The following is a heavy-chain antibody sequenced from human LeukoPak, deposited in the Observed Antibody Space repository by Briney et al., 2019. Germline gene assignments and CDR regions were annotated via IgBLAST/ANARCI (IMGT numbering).Heavy chain of an antibody. CDR1: GFTFSSYA. CDR2: ISGSGGST. V-gene: IGHV3-23*01. J-gene: IGHJ4*02. D-gene: IGHD2-2*01. CDR3: ARALVVVPAATASSFDY. Sequence: GGSLILSCAASGFTFSSYAMSWVRQAPGKGLEWVSAISGSGGSTYYADSVKGRFTISRDNSKNTLYLQMNSLRAEDTAVYYCARALVVVPAATASSFDYWGQGTLVTVSS.